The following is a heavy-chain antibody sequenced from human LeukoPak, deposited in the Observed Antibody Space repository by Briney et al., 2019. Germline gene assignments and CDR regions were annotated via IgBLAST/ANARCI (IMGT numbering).Heavy chain of an antibody. CDR2: IYTSGST. D-gene: IGHD3-10*01. Sequence: PSETLSLTCTVSGGPISSGSYYWSWIRQPAGKGLEWIGRIYTSGSTNYNPSLKSRVTISVDTSKNQFSLKLSSVTAADTAVYYCARVLLWFPYGMDVWGQGTTVTVSS. V-gene: IGHV4-61*02. J-gene: IGHJ6*02. CDR1: GGPISSGSYY. CDR3: ARVLLWFPYGMDV.